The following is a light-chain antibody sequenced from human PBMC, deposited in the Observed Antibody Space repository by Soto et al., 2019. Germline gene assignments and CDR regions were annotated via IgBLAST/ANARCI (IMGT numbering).Light chain of an antibody. Sequence: EIVLTQSPGTLSLSPGERATLSCRASQSVSSNYLAWYQQKPGQAPRLLIYGASSRATGIPDRFSGSGSGTDFTLTISRLEPEDXAXXHXQXYXSSPLTFGGGTKVEIK. CDR2: GAS. V-gene: IGKV3-20*01. J-gene: IGKJ4*01. CDR3: QXYXSSPLT. CDR1: QSVSSNY.